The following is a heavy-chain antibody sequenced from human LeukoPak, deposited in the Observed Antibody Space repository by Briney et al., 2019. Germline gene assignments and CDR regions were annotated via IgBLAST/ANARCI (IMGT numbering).Heavy chain of an antibody. CDR1: GGSISSYY. V-gene: IGHV4-59*01. Sequence: SETLSLTCTVSGGSISSYYWSWIRQPPGKGLEWIGYIYYSGSTNYNPSLKSRVIISVDTSKNQFSLKLSSVTAADTAVYYCARGRIVCDYWGQGTLVTVSS. CDR3: ARGRIVCDY. J-gene: IGHJ4*02. D-gene: IGHD1-26*01. CDR2: IYYSGST.